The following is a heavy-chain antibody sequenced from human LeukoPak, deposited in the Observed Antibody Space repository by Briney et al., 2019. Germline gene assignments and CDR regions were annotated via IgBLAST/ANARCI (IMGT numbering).Heavy chain of an antibody. CDR3: ARYSTTWPYWYLDL. D-gene: IGHD6-13*01. Sequence: SETLSLTCVVSGGSDSSGGYSWSWIRQPPGKGLEWIGYISHSGSTYYKPSLKSRVTISVDRSKNQFSLKLTSVTAADTAVYYCARYSTTWPYWYLDLWGRGTLVTVSS. CDR1: GGSDSSGGYS. J-gene: IGHJ2*01. V-gene: IGHV4-30-2*01. CDR2: ISHSGST.